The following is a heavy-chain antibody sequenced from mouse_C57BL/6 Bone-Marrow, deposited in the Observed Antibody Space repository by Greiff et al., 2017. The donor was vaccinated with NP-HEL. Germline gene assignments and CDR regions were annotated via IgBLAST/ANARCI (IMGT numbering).Heavy chain of an antibody. CDR1: GYTFTDYN. CDR3: ARLTYYGSSYWYFDV. Sequence: EVQLQQSGPELVKPGASVKMSCKASGYTFTDYNMHWVKQSHGKSLEWIGYINPNNGGTSYNQKFKGKATLTVNKSSSTAYMELRILTSEDAAVYDCARLTYYGSSYWYFDVWGTGTTVTVSS. D-gene: IGHD1-1*01. V-gene: IGHV1-22*01. CDR2: INPNNGGT. J-gene: IGHJ1*03.